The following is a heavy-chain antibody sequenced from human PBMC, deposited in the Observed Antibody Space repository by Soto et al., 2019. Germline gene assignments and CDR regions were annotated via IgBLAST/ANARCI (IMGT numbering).Heavy chain of an antibody. CDR1: GYTFTSYD. CDR3: ARQYYFDSSAYRLRHLFDP. Sequence: ASVKVSCKXSGYTFTSYDINWVRQATGQGLEWMGWMNPNSGNTGYAQKFQGRVTLTRNTSISTAYMELSSLRSEDTAVYYCARQYYFDSSAYRLRHLFDPWGQGTLVTVSS. CDR2: MNPNSGNT. J-gene: IGHJ5*02. V-gene: IGHV1-8*01. D-gene: IGHD3-22*01.